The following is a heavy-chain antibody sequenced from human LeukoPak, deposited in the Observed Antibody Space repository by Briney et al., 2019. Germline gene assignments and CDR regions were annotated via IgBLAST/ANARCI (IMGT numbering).Heavy chain of an antibody. CDR2: ISGSGGST. CDR1: GFTFSSYA. CDR3: APRNDILTGSPSEY. D-gene: IGHD3-9*01. J-gene: IGHJ4*02. V-gene: IGHV3-23*01. Sequence: GGSLRLSCAASGFTFSSYAMSWVRQAPGKGLEWVSAISGSGGSTYYADSVKGRFTISRDNSKNTLYQQVNSLRAGDTAVYYCAPRNDILTGSPSEYWGQGTLVTVSS.